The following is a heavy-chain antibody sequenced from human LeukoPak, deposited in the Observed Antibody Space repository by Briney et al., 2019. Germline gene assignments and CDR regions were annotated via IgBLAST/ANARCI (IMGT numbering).Heavy chain of an antibody. CDR3: AQSGCTSTSCSNDWFDP. CDR2: IYWDDDK. D-gene: IGHD2-2*01. V-gene: IGHV2-5*02. Sequence: SGPTLVKPTQTLTLTCTFSGFSLSSSGVGVGWIRQPPGKALEWLVLIYWDDDKRYSPFLKNRLTITKDNSKNQVVLTMTNMDPVDTATYYCAQSGCTSTSCSNDWFDPWGQGTLVTVSS. CDR1: GFSLSSSGVG. J-gene: IGHJ5*02.